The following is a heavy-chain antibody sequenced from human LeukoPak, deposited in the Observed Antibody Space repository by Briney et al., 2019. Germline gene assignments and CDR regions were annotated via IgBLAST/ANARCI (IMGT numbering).Heavy chain of an antibody. Sequence: GGSLRLSCAASGFTFSSYGMHWVRQAPGKGLEWVAVISYDGSNKYYADSVKGRFTISRDNSKNTLYLQMNSLRAEDTAVYYCARMGFYDILTGYLDYWGQGTLVTVSS. J-gene: IGHJ4*02. CDR2: ISYDGSNK. V-gene: IGHV3-30*03. D-gene: IGHD3-9*01. CDR1: GFTFSSYG. CDR3: ARMGFYDILTGYLDY.